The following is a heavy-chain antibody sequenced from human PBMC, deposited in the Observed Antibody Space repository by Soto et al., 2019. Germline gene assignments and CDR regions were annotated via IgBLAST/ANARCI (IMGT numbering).Heavy chain of an antibody. CDR1: GGSVSSSNYY. D-gene: IGHD3-9*01. V-gene: IGHV4-39*01. CDR2: IYYSGNT. J-gene: IGHJ4*02. Sequence: QLQLQESGPGLVKPSETLSLTCIVSGGSVSSSNYYWGWVRQSPGKGLGCIGSIYYSGNTYYNPPLESRVTISVEKSNNEFSLKVISVTAADTAVYYCARLEGLAKISYYFDFWGQGSLVTVSS. CDR3: ARLEGLAKISYYFDF.